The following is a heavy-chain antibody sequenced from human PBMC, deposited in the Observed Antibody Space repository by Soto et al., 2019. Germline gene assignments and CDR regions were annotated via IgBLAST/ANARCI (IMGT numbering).Heavy chain of an antibody. Sequence: GGSLRLSCAASGFTFSSYGMHWVRQAPGKGLEWVAVIWYDGSNKYYADSVKGRFTISRDNSKNTLYLQMNSLRAEDTAVYYCAGGAVVVPAANDYYGMDVWGQGTTVTVSS. CDR3: AGGAVVVPAANDYYGMDV. J-gene: IGHJ6*02. CDR1: GFTFSSYG. D-gene: IGHD2-2*01. CDR2: IWYDGSNK. V-gene: IGHV3-33*01.